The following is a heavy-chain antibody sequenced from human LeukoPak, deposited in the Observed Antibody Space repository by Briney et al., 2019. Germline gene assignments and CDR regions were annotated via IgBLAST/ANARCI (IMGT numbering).Heavy chain of an antibody. D-gene: IGHD2-21*02. CDR1: GYTFSDNY. Sequence: ASVTVSFKASGYTFSDNYIHWVRQAPGQGLEWMGWINPHSGGTNYVENFQGRVTLTRDTSISTAYMDLSSLISDDTAVYYCAREFMRVTAFDIWGQGTMVTVSS. CDR2: INPHSGGT. V-gene: IGHV1-2*02. CDR3: AREFMRVTAFDI. J-gene: IGHJ3*02.